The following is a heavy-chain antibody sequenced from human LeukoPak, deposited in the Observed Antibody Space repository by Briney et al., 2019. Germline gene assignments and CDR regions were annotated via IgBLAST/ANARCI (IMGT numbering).Heavy chain of an antibody. V-gene: IGHV1-8*01. J-gene: IGHJ5*02. D-gene: IGHD2-2*01. CDR1: GYTFTSHD. CDR3: ARQYCSSTSCYPRWFDP. Sequence: ASVKVSCKASGYTFTSHDINWVRQATGQGLEWMGWMNPNSGNTGYAQKFQGRVTMTRNTSISTAYMELSSLRSEDTAVYYCARQYCSSTSCYPRWFDPWGQGTLVTVSS. CDR2: MNPNSGNT.